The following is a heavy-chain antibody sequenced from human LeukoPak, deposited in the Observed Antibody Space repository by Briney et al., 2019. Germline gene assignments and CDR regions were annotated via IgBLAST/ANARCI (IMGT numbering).Heavy chain of an antibody. CDR3: TREEAGTTVDY. J-gene: IGHJ4*02. CDR2: IYYSGST. CDR1: GGSISSSSYY. D-gene: IGHD1-1*01. Sequence: SEALSLTCTVSGGSISSSSYYWGWIRQPPGKGLEWIGSIYYSGSTYYNPSLKSRVTISVDTSKNQFSLKLSSVTAADTAVYYCTREEAGTTVDYWGQGTLVTVSS. V-gene: IGHV4-39*07.